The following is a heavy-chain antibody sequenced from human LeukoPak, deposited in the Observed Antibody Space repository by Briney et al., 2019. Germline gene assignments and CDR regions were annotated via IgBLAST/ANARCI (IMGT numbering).Heavy chain of an antibody. V-gene: IGHV5-51*01. CDR3: AESGYYGTEAFDI. J-gene: IGHJ3*02. CDR1: GYTFSNYW. Sequence: GESLKISCKGSGYTFSNYWIGWVRQMPGKGLEWMGIINPADSDTKYSPSVQGQVTLSADKSISTAYLQWSSLKASDTAMYYCAESGYYGTEAFDIWGQGTMVTVSS. CDR2: INPADSDT. D-gene: IGHD3-22*01.